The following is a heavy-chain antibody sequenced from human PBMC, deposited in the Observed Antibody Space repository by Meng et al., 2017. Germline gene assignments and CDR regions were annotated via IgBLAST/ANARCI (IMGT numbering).Heavy chain of an antibody. V-gene: IGHV1-3*01. D-gene: IGHD2-21*02. CDR3: ARDLGAGVVTAINY. CDR1: GYTFTSYA. J-gene: IGHJ4*02. Sequence: QVQLGPSGAEVKKPGASGKVSCKASGYTFTSYAMHWVRQAHGQRLEWMGWINAGNGNTKYSQKFQGRVTITRDTSASTAYMELSSLRSEDTAVYYCARDLGAGVVTAINYWGQGTLVTVSS. CDR2: INAGNGNT.